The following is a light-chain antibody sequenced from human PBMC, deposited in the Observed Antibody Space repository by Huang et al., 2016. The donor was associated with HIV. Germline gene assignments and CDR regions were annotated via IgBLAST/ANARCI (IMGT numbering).Light chain of an antibody. J-gene: IGKJ4*01. CDR2: AAS. CDR3: QQYYNTTLS. V-gene: IGKV1-NL1*01. CDR1: RGISNS. Sequence: DIQMTQSPYSLSASVGDRVTLTCRASRGISNSLAWYQQQPGKAPKLLLYAASRLQGGVPSRFSCSGSRTDYTLTISRLQPEESATYYCQQYYNTTLSFGGGTNVEIK.